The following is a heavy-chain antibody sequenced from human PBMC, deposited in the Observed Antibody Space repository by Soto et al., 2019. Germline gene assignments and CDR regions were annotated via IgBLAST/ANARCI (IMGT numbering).Heavy chain of an antibody. CDR3: ARTDTYYDFWSGYSSPEYYYYGMDV. D-gene: IGHD3-3*01. CDR1: GGSISSYY. Sequence: TSETLSLTSTVSGGSISSYYWSWIRQPPGKGLEWIGYIYYSGSTNYNPSPKSRVTISVDTSKNQFSLKLSSVTAADTAVYYCARTDTYYDFWSGYSSPEYYYYGMDVWGQGTTVTVSS. V-gene: IGHV4-59*01. J-gene: IGHJ6*02. CDR2: IYYSGST.